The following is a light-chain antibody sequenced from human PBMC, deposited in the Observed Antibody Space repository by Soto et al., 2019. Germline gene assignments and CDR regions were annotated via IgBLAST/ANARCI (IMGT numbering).Light chain of an antibody. CDR3: TSFTNSRTVV. J-gene: IGLJ3*02. V-gene: IGLV2-14*01. CDR2: EVS. CDR1: TGDIGTYNY. Sequence: QSALTQPASVSGSPGQSITISCTGTTGDIGTYNYVSWYQHHPDKAPRLMIYEVSNRPSGVSNRFSGSKSGNTASLTISGLQAEDEADYYCTSFTNSRTVVFGGGTKL.